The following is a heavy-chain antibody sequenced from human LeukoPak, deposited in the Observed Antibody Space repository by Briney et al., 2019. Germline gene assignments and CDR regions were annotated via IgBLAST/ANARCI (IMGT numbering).Heavy chain of an antibody. CDR1: GFTVSSNY. J-gene: IGHJ4*02. CDR2: IHSDGST. Sequence: GGSLRLSCAASGFTVSSNYMGWVRQAPGKGLEWVSVIHSDGSTYYADSVKGRFTISRDNSKNTLFLQMNSLRAEDTAVYYCARELGTTCCNFFNYWGQGTPVIVSS. CDR3: ARELGTTCCNFFNY. V-gene: IGHV3-53*01. D-gene: IGHD1-14*01.